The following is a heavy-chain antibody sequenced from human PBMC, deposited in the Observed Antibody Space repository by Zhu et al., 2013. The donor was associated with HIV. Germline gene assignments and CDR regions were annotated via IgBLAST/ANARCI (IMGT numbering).Heavy chain of an antibody. CDR1: GYTFNSYD. CDR2: MNPKSGNT. Sequence: QVQLVQSGAEVKKAGASVKVSCKASGYTFNSYDINWVRQATGQGLELMGWMNPKSGNTGNLQKFQGRVTMTRNTSISTAYMELRNLNFEDTAIYYCARGIPKRFYDYLWGSYRYTACWFDPGAREPWSPSPQ. V-gene: IGHV1-8*01. J-gene: IGHJ5*02. CDR3: ARGIPKRFYDYLWGSYRYTACWFDP. D-gene: IGHD3-16*02.